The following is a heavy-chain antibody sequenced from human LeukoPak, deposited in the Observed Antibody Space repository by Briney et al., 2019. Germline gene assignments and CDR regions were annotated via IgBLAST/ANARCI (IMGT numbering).Heavy chain of an antibody. J-gene: IGHJ4*02. CDR1: GFTFSSYA. CDR2: ISYDGSNK. CDR3: ARASGYSSGWYPGVADY. D-gene: IGHD6-19*01. Sequence: GGSLRLSCAASGFTFSSYAMHWVRQAPGKGLEWVAVISYDGSNKYYVDSVKGRFTISRDNSKNTLYLQMNSLRAEDTAVYYCARASGYSSGWYPGVADYWGQGTLVTVSS. V-gene: IGHV3-30-3*01.